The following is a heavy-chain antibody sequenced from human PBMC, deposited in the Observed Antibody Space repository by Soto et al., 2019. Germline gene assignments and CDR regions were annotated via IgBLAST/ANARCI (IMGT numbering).Heavy chain of an antibody. D-gene: IGHD3-10*01. CDR2: IKSKVDGGKT. V-gene: IGHV3-15*01. Sequence: EVQLVESGGGLVKPGGSLRLSCAASGLTFRNVWMTWVRQAPGKGLEWVGRIKSKVDGGKTDYAASVNGRNTISRDDSKNTLYLQMNSLKTEDTAVYYCTTDRPFTGGGVITTWGQGTMVTVSS. J-gene: IGHJ3*01. CDR3: TTDRPFTGGGVITT. CDR1: GLTFRNVW.